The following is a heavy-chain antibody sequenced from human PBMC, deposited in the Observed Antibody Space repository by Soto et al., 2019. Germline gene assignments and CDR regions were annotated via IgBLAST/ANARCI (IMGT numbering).Heavy chain of an antibody. D-gene: IGHD3-22*01. J-gene: IGHJ6*02. CDR1: GFTFSNAW. V-gene: IGHV3-15*07. CDR2: IKSKTDGGTT. CDR3: TTWRHDSSGYYYRVNYYGMDV. Sequence: PGGSLRLSCAASGFTFSNAWMNWVRQAPGKGLEWVGRIKSKTDGGTTDYAAPVKGRFTISRDDSKNTLYLQMNSLKTEDTAVYYCTTWRHDSSGYYYRVNYYGMDVWGQGTTVTVSS.